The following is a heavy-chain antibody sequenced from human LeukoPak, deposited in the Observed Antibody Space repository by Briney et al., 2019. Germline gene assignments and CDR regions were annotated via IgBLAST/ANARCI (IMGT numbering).Heavy chain of an antibody. CDR2: ISGGGGST. V-gene: IGHV3-23*01. J-gene: IGHJ4*02. D-gene: IGHD3-10*01. CDR1: GFTFSSYA. CDR3: AKFYMVRGVMREIDY. Sequence: PGGSLRLSCAASGFTFSSYAMSWVRQAPGKGLEWVSAISGGGGSTYYADSVKGRFTISRDNSKNTLYLQMNSLRAEDTAVYYCAKFYMVRGVMREIDYWGQGTLVTVSS.